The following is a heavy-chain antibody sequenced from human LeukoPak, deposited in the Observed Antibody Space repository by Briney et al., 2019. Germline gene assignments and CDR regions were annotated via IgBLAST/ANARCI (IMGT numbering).Heavy chain of an antibody. V-gene: IGHV5-51*01. CDR2: VWPDDSDK. CDR1: GYSFTSYW. J-gene: IGHJ4*02. CDR3: ARQGKDGYRVVDY. Sequence: GESLKISCKGSGYSFTSYWIGWVRQVPGKGLEWMGIVWPDDSDKRYSPSFQGQVTISADKSISTAYLQWSSLKASDTAMYYCARQGKDGYRVVDYWGQGTLVTVSS. D-gene: IGHD5-24*01.